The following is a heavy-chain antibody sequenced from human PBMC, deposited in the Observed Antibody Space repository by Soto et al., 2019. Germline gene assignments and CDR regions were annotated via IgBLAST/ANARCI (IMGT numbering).Heavy chain of an antibody. V-gene: IGHV1-46*01. D-gene: IGHD2-21*01. Sequence: QVQLVQSGAEVKKPGASVKVSCKASGDTFTDYYIHWVRQAPGQGLEWMGTVNHIGGHTTYAQHFLGRMTMTRDTSYSTLYMELTSLTSVDTALYYCARGGHVVVVIAALDYWGQGTLVTVSS. CDR1: GDTFTDYY. CDR2: VNHIGGHT. CDR3: ARGGHVVVVIAALDY. J-gene: IGHJ4*02.